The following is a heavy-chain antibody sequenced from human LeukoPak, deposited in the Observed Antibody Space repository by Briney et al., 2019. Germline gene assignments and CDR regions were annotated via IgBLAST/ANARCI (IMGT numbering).Heavy chain of an antibody. J-gene: IGHJ4*02. V-gene: IGHV3-7*01. D-gene: IGHD2-15*01. CDR3: ARDGRGGRNDY. CDR1: GFRLSDHW. Sequence: GGSLRLSCAASGFRLSDHWMSWVRQAPGKGLEWVANIREDESEKKYMDSVKGRFTISRDNAKNSVFLQMNSLRGEDTAVYYCARDGRGGRNDYWGQGTLVTVSS. CDR2: IREDESEK.